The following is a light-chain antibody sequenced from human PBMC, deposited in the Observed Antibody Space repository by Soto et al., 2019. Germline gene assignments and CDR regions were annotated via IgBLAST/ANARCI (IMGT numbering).Light chain of an antibody. V-gene: IGKV1-12*01. Sequence: DIKMTQSPSSVSASVGDRVTITCRASQGISSWVAWYQQKPGKATKLLIYAASRLQSGVPSRFSGSGSGTDFTLTISSLQPKDFATYYCQQANSFPPTFGGGNKVLIK. CDR3: QQANSFPPT. J-gene: IGKJ4*01. CDR1: QGISSW. CDR2: AAS.